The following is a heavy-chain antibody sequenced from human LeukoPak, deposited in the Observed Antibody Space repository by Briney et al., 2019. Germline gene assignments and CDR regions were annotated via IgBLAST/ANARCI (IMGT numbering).Heavy chain of an antibody. J-gene: IGHJ4*02. V-gene: IGHV4-39*07. CDR2: IYYSGST. CDR1: GGSISSSSYY. D-gene: IGHD6-19*01. CDR3: ARGKVAGRNGIDY. Sequence: PSETLSLTCTVSGGSISSSSYYWGWIRQPPGKGLEWIGSIYYSGSTYYNPSLKSRVTISVDTSKNQFSLKLSSVTAADTAVYYCARGKVAGRNGIDYWGQGTLVTVSS.